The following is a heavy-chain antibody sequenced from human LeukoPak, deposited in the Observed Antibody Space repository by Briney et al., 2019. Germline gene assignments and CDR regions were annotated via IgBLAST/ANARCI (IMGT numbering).Heavy chain of an antibody. J-gene: IGHJ4*02. CDR3: AREREWIQNRYFDY. CDR1: GGSISSYY. V-gene: IGHV4-59*01. CDR2: IYYSGST. D-gene: IGHD5-18*01. Sequence: SSETLSLTCTVSGGSISSYYWSWIRQPPGKGLEWIGYIYYSGSTNYNPSLKSRVTISVDTSKNQFSLKLRSVTAADTAVYYCAREREWIQNRYFDYWGQGTLVTVSS.